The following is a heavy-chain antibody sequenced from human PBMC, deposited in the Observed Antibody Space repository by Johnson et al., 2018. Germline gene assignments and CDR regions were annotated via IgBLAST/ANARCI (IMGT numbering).Heavy chain of an antibody. V-gene: IGHV1-69*01. CDR1: GGTFSSYA. J-gene: IGHJ3*02. CDR2: IIPIFGTT. D-gene: IGHD3-22*01. CDR3: ARDTYYYDSSGYYIGCDAFDI. Sequence: QVQLVESGAEVKKXGSSVKVXCKASGGTFSSYAISWVRQAPGQGLEWMGGIIPIFGTTNYAQKFQGRVTITAGASTSTAHMELSSLRSEDTAVYYCARDTYYYDSSGYYIGCDAFDIWGQGTMVTVSS.